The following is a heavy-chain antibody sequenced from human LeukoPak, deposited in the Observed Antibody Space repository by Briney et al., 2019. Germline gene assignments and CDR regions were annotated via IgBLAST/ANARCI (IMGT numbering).Heavy chain of an antibody. CDR1: GGTFSNYP. J-gene: IGHJ4*02. CDR2: IIPMFGTV. CDR3: GTYRNCGGDCNSDH. V-gene: IGHV1-69*05. Sequence: GASVKVSCKASGGTFSNYPISWVRQAPGLGLEWMGRIIPMFGTVNYAQKFQGRVSFTTDYSTYTTYMELSSLTSDDTAVYYCGTYRNCGGDCNSDHWGQGTLVTVSS. D-gene: IGHD2-21*02.